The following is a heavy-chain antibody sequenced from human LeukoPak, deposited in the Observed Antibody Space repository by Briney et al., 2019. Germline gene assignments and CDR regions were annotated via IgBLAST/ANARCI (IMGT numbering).Heavy chain of an antibody. D-gene: IGHD6-19*01. V-gene: IGHV4-59*12. CDR3: ARTNSSGWNFDY. Sequence: SETLSLTCTVSGGSISSYYWSWIRQPPGKGLEWIGYIYYSGSTNYKPSLKSRVTISVDTSKNQFSLKLSSVTAADTAVYYCARTNSSGWNFDYWGQGTLVTVSS. CDR2: IYYSGST. J-gene: IGHJ4*02. CDR1: GGSISSYY.